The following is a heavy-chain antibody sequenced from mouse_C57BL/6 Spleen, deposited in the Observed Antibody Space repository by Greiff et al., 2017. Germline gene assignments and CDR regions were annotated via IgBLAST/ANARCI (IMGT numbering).Heavy chain of an antibody. Sequence: QVQLQQSGAELVKPGASVKISCKASGYAFSSYWMNWVKQRPGKGLEWIGQIYPGDGDTKYNGKFKGKATLTADKSSSTAYMQISSLTSEDSAVYFCARAVDYGSSYWYFDVWGTGTTVTVSS. V-gene: IGHV1-80*01. D-gene: IGHD1-1*01. CDR2: IYPGDGDT. CDR1: GYAFSSYW. CDR3: ARAVDYGSSYWYFDV. J-gene: IGHJ1*03.